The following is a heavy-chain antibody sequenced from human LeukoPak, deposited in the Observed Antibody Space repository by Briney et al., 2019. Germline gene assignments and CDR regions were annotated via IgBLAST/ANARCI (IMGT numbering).Heavy chain of an antibody. CDR3: ARDHLSRFDY. D-gene: IGHD3-3*02. J-gene: IGHJ4*02. CDR1: GFTFSGYW. V-gene: IGHV3-7*01. CDR2: IKQDGSEK. Sequence: PGGSLRLSCAASGFTFSGYWMTWVRQAPGKGLEWVANIKQDGSEKYYVDSVKGRFTISRDNAKNSLYLQMNSLRAEDTAVYYCARDHLSRFDYWGQRTLVTVSS.